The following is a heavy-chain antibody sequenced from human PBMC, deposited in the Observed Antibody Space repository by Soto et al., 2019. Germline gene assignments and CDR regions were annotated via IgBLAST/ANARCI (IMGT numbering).Heavy chain of an antibody. J-gene: IGHJ6*03. CDR2: INAGNGNT. D-gene: IGHD2-2*01. CDR1: GYTFTNYA. CDR3: ARGHLAVVPVASWFYYMDV. V-gene: IGHV1-3*01. Sequence: ASVKVSCKASGYTFTNYAVHWVRQAPGQRLEWKGWINAGNGNTRFSQNLQGRVTTTRDTSARTVYMELSSLSSEDTAVYYCARGHLAVVPVASWFYYMDVWGKGTTVTVSS.